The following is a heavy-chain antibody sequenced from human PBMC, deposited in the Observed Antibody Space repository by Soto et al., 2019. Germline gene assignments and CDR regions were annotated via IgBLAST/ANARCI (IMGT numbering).Heavy chain of an antibody. D-gene: IGHD2-2*01. CDR3: AREGVGVVPAPFGMDV. J-gene: IGHJ6*02. CDR1: GGSISSGDYY. CDR2: IYYSGST. V-gene: IGHV4-30-4*01. Sequence: PSETLSLTCTVSGGSISSGDYYWSWIRQPPGKGLEWIGYIYYSGSTYYNPSLKSRVTISVDTSKNQFSLKLSSVTAADTAVYYCAREGVGVVPAPFGMDVWGQGTTVTVS.